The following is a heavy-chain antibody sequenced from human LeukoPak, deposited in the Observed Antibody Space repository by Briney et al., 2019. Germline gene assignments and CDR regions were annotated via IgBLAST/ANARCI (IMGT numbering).Heavy chain of an antibody. V-gene: IGHV4-39*07. CDR2: IYYSGST. J-gene: IGHJ6*03. CDR3: ARFGSGSYYNYMDV. Sequence: PSETLSLTCTVSGGSISSSSYYWGWIRQPPGKGLEWIGSIYYSGSTYYNPSLKSRVTISVDTSKNQFSLKLSSVTAADTAVYYCARFGSGSYYNYMDVWGKGTTVTVSS. CDR1: GGSISSSSYY. D-gene: IGHD3-10*01.